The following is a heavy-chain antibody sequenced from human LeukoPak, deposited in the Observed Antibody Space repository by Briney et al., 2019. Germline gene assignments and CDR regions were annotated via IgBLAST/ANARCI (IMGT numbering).Heavy chain of an antibody. Sequence: GGSLRLSCAASGFTFSSYEMNWVRQAPGKGLEWVSYISSSGSTIYYADSVEGRFTISRDNAKNSLYLQMNSLRAEDTAVYYCARMQGYCSSTSCYGDKDYYYYYMDVWGKGTTVTISS. CDR2: ISSSGSTI. V-gene: IGHV3-48*03. J-gene: IGHJ6*03. CDR1: GFTFSSYE. D-gene: IGHD2-2*01. CDR3: ARMQGYCSSTSCYGDKDYYYYYMDV.